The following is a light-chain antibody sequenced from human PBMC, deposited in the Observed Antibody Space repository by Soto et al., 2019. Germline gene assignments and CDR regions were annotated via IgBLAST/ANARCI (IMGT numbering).Light chain of an antibody. CDR1: QCIGDN. V-gene: IGKV3-15*01. CDR3: QPYNNWPLT. CDR2: DTS. J-gene: IGKJ4*01. Sequence: EVVMTQSPATLSVSPGEGVTLSCRASQCIGDNLAWYQHKPGQAPRLLIYDTSTRATGVPARFSGSRSGPEFTLTINRLQSEDFAIYYCQPYNNWPLTFGGGTKVDI.